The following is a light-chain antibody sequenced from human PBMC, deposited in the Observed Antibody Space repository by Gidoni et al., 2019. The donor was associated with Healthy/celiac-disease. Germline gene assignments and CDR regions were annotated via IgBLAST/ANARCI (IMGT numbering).Light chain of an antibody. CDR1: SSDVGGYNY. V-gene: IGLV2-14*01. CDR2: DVS. Sequence: QSALTQPASVSGSPGPSITISCTGTSSDVGGYNYVSWYQQHPGKAPNLMIYDVSNRPSGFSNRFSGSKSGNTASLTISVLQAEDEADYYCSSYTSSSTLVFGGGTKLTVL. J-gene: IGLJ3*02. CDR3: SSYTSSSTLV.